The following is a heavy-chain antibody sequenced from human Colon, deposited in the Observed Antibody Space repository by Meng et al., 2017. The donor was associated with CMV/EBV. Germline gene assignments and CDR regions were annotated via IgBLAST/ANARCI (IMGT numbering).Heavy chain of an antibody. CDR3: ARARDRDGLYNFDS. CDR1: GGSFSNYA. D-gene: IGHD5-24*01. Sequence: QVQLGRSGAELKKPGSSVKVSCRASGGSFSNYAVSWVRQAPGQGLEWMGGIVPIFVTPNYAQKFQGRVTVTADESTSTAYMELSSLTSEDTAIYYCARARDRDGLYNFDSWGQGTLVTVSS. CDR2: IVPIFVTP. J-gene: IGHJ4*02. V-gene: IGHV1-69*12.